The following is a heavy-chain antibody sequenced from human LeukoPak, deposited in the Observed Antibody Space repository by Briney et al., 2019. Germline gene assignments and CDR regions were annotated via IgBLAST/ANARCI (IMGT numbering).Heavy chain of an antibody. J-gene: IGHJ4*02. CDR3: ARDGNYDIRTNADY. V-gene: IGHV1-18*01. Sequence: ASVRVSCKASGYTFTDYRMNWVRHAPGQGLEWMGWISAYNGNTNYAQKLQGRVTMTTDTSTSTAYMELRSLRSDDTAVYYCARDGNYDIRTNADYWGQGTLVTVSS. CDR1: GYTFTDYR. CDR2: ISAYNGNT. D-gene: IGHD3-9*01.